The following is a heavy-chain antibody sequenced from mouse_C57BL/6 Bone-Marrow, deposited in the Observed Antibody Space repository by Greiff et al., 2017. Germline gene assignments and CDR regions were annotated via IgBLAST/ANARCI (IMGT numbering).Heavy chain of an antibody. D-gene: IGHD1-1*01. Sequence: QVQLQQPGAELVMPGASVKLSCKASGYTFTSYWMHWVKQRPGQGLEWIGEIDSSDSYTNYNQKFKGKSTLTVDKSSSTAYMQLSSLTSEDSAVXYCARDRYYGSSWFAYWGQGTLVTGSA. CDR3: ARDRYYGSSWFAY. CDR1: GYTFTSYW. J-gene: IGHJ3*01. CDR2: IDSSDSYT. V-gene: IGHV1-69*01.